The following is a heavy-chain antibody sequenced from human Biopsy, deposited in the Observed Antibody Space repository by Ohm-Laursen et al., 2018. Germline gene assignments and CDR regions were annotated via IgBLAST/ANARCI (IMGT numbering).Heavy chain of an antibody. D-gene: IGHD2-15*01. CDR2: IHHSGST. J-gene: IGHJ6*02. CDR3: ARMDCSGGSCHYYPYGMDV. V-gene: IGHV4-4*09. CDR1: GVSITAYY. Sequence: SETLSLTCTVSGVSITAYYWSWIRQPPGKGLECIGNIHHSGSTNYNPSLKSRLTISVDTSKNQFSRKLSSVTAADTAVYYCARMDCSGGSCHYYPYGMDVWGQGTTVTVSS.